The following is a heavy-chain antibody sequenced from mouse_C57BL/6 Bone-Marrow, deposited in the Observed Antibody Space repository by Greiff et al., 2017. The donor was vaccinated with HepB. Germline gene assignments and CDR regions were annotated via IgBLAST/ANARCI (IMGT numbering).Heavy chain of an antibody. CDR3: AKRYGDDEAVNY. V-gene: IGHV2-3*01. CDR2: ICGDGST. Sequence: QVTLKESGPGLVAPSQCLSISCTVSGFSLTSYGVSWVRQPPGKGLEWLGVICGDGSTNYHSALISRLSISKENPKSQVLLMLNSLQTDDTATYYYAKRYGDDEAVNYWGQGTTLTVSA. D-gene: IGHD2-2*01. J-gene: IGHJ2*01. CDR1: GFSLTSYG.